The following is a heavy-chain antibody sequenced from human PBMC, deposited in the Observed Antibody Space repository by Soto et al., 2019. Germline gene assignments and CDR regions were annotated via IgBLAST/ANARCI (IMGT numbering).Heavy chain of an antibody. V-gene: IGHV3-30-3*01. Sequence: GGSLRLSCAASGFTFSSYAMHWVRQAPGKGLEWVAVISYDGSNKYYADSVKGRFTISRDNSKNTLYLQMNSLRAEDTAVYYCARESPYYDILTGPDYWGQGTLVTVSS. CDR1: GFTFSSYA. J-gene: IGHJ4*02. CDR3: ARESPYYDILTGPDY. D-gene: IGHD3-9*01. CDR2: ISYDGSNK.